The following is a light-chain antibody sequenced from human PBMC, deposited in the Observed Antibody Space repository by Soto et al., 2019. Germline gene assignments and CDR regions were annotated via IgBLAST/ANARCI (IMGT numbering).Light chain of an antibody. CDR2: ANN. CDR3: KSYDSSLSGYV. J-gene: IGLJ1*01. CDR1: SSNIGAGYD. V-gene: IGLV1-40*01. Sequence: QSALTQPPSVSGAPGQRVTISCTGSSSNIGAGYDVHWYQQLPGTAPKLLIYANNIRPSGVPGRFSGSKSGTSASLAITGLQAEDEADHYCKSYDSSLSGYVFGTGTKVTVL.